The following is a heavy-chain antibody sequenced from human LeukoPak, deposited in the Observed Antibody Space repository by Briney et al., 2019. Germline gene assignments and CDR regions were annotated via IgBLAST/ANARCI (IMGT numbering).Heavy chain of an antibody. V-gene: IGHV3-23*01. J-gene: IGHJ4*02. Sequence: GGSLRLSCAASGFTFSSYAMSWVRQAPGKGLEWVSAISGSGGSTYYADSVKGRFTIPRDNSKNTLFLQVNSLRVEDTAVYYCAKLPVAGLYFDYWGQGTQVTVSP. D-gene: IGHD6-19*01. CDR2: ISGSGGST. CDR3: AKLPVAGLYFDY. CDR1: GFTFSSYA.